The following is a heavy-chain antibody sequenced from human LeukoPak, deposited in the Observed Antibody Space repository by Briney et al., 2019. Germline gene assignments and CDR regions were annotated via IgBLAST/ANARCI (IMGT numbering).Heavy chain of an antibody. V-gene: IGHV5-51*01. J-gene: IGHJ6*02. CDR2: IYPGDSDT. Sequence: GEPLKISCKGSGYSFTSYWIGWVRQMPGKGLEWMGIIYPGDSDTRYSPSFQGQVTISADKSISTAYLQWSSLKASDTAMYYCARTDSSTFYYYYGMDVWGQGTTVTVSS. D-gene: IGHD6-13*01. CDR1: GYSFTSYW. CDR3: ARTDSSTFYYYYGMDV.